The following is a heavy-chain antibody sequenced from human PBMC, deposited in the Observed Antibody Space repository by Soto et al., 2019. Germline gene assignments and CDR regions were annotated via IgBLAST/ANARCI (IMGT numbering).Heavy chain of an antibody. CDR1: GLSLSASGVG. Sequence: QITLKQSGPTLVKPTQTLTLTCTFSGLSLSASGVGVGWIRQPPGKALEWLALIYWDDTKRYSPSLNSRLTNPKDTTKNQVVLTKTNVDPVDTATYCRAHRQVYYDGSGTDAFDSWGRGTMVTVSS. V-gene: IGHV2-5*02. CDR3: AHRQVYYDGSGTDAFDS. J-gene: IGHJ3*02. D-gene: IGHD3-22*01. CDR2: IYWDDTK.